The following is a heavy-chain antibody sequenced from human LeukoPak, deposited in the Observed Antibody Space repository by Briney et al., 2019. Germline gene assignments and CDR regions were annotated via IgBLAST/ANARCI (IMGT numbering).Heavy chain of an antibody. CDR1: GFTFSSYA. Sequence: PGGSLRLSCAASGFTFSSYAMSWVRQAPGKGLEWVSAISGSGGSTYYADSVKGRFTISRDNSKNTLYLQTNSLRAEDTAVYYCAREIQNNFWSGPGFDCWGQGTLVTVSS. J-gene: IGHJ4*02. D-gene: IGHD3-3*01. CDR2: ISGSGGST. CDR3: AREIQNNFWSGPGFDC. V-gene: IGHV3-23*01.